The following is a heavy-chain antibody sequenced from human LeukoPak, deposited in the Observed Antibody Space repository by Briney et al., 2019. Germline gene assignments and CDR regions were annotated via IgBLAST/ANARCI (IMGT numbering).Heavy chain of an antibody. CDR1: GFTFSSYG. CDR3: AKDLGGCSEEPHGMDV. Sequence: GGSLRLSCAASGFTFSSYGMHWVRQAPGKGLEWVAVISYDGSNKYYADSVKGRFTISRDNSKNTLYLQMNSLRAEDTAVYYCAKDLGGCSEEPHGMDVWGQGTTVTVSS. D-gene: IGHD3-16*01. V-gene: IGHV3-30*18. J-gene: IGHJ6*02. CDR2: ISYDGSNK.